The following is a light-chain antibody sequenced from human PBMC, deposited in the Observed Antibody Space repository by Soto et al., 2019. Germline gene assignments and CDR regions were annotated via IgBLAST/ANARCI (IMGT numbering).Light chain of an antibody. CDR3: LQYYNFPRT. CDR2: AAS. V-gene: IGKV1-5*01. J-gene: IGKJ1*01. CDR1: HSISSW. Sequence: DIHITQSPSTLSASVGDRVTITCLASHSISSWLAWYQQKPGKAPKLLIYAASSLQSGVPSRFSGSGSGTDFGLTISSLQPEDFATYYCLQYYNFPRTFGQGTKVDI.